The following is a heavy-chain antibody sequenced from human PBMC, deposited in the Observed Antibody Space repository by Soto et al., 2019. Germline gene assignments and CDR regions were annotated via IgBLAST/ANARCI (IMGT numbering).Heavy chain of an antibody. CDR2: IIPIFGTA. CDR1: GGSFSSYA. Sequence: GASVKVSCKASGGSFSSYAISWVRQAPGQGLEWMGGIIPIFGTANYAQKFQGRVTITADKSTSTAYMELSSLRSEDTAVYYCAICFYVPFGSGVYYCPPVLAFWGKGTTVPVS. CDR3: AICFYVPFGSGVYYCPPVLAF. D-gene: IGHD3-16*01. V-gene: IGHV1-69*06. J-gene: IGHJ6*03.